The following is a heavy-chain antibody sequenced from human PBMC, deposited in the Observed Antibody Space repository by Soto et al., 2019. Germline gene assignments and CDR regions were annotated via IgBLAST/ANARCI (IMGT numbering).Heavy chain of an antibody. CDR1: GGSFSGYY. Sequence: ETLSLTCAVYGGSFSGYYWSWIRQPPGKGLEWIGEINHSGSTNYNPSLKSRVTISVDTSKNQFSLKLSSVTAADTAVYYCARAGATLFDYWGQGTLVTVSS. V-gene: IGHV4-34*01. CDR3: ARAGATLFDY. D-gene: IGHD1-26*01. J-gene: IGHJ4*02. CDR2: INHSGST.